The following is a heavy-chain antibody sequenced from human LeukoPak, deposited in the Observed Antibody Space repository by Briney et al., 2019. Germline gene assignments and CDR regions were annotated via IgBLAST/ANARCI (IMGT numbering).Heavy chain of an antibody. CDR3: ARIRRQSGSILLFDS. J-gene: IGHJ4*02. V-gene: IGHV2-70*16. CDR1: GGSISSSSYY. Sequence: TLSLTCTVSGGSISSSSYYWGWIRQPPGKALEWLARIDWDDDTFYNTSLETRLTISKDTSKNQVVLTMTNMDPVDTGTYYCARIRRQSGSILLFDSWGQGTLVTVSS. CDR2: IDWDDDT. D-gene: IGHD6-13*01.